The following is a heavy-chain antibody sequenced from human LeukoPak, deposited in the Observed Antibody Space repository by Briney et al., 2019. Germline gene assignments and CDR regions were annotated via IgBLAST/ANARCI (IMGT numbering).Heavy chain of an antibody. Sequence: ASVKVSCKASGYTFTSYYMHWVRQAPGQGLEWMGIINPSGGSTSYAQKFQGRVTMTRDMSTSTVYMELSSLRSEDTAVYYCARATVPRWLLDNGVDYWGQGTLVTVSS. D-gene: IGHD5-12*01. J-gene: IGHJ4*02. CDR2: INPSGGST. V-gene: IGHV1-46*01. CDR3: ARATVPRWLLDNGVDY. CDR1: GYTFTSYY.